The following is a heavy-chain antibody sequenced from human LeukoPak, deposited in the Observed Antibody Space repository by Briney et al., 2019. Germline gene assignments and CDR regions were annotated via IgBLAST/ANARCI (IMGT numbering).Heavy chain of an antibody. CDR2: ISASGGST. Sequence: GGSLRLSCAASGFTFSSYAMSWVRQAPGKGLEWVSAISASGGSTYYADSVKGRFTTSRDNAKNSLYLQMNGLRAEDTAVYYCTRDLSIDYYYWGQGTLVTVSS. J-gene: IGHJ4*02. CDR3: TRDLSIDYYY. V-gene: IGHV3-23*01. D-gene: IGHD3-22*01. CDR1: GFTFSSYA.